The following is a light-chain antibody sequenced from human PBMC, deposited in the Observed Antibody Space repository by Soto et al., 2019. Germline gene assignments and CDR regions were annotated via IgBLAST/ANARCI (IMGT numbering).Light chain of an antibody. Sequence: DVVLTQTPLSLSVTPGQSASISCKPSQSLMHSDGRTYLYWYLQRPGHPPQLMIYEVSNRFSGVPDRFSGSGSGTDFTLKISRVEAEDVGIYYCMQSIQFPITFGQGTRLDIK. J-gene: IGKJ5*01. CDR3: MQSIQFPIT. CDR2: EVS. CDR1: QSLMHSDGRTY. V-gene: IGKV2D-29*01.